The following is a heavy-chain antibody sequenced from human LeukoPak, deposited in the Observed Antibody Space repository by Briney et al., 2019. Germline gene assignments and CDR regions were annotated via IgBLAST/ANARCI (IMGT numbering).Heavy chain of an antibody. D-gene: IGHD3-10*02. CDR2: IYSGGST. Sequence: GGSLRLSCAASGFTVSSNYMSWVRQAPGKGLEWVSVIYSGGSTFYADSVKGRFTISRDNAKNSLYLQMDSLRAEDTAMYYCARGSVRGIISFWGRGTRVTVSS. V-gene: IGHV3-66*01. CDR3: ARGSVRGIISF. J-gene: IGHJ4*02. CDR1: GFTVSSNY.